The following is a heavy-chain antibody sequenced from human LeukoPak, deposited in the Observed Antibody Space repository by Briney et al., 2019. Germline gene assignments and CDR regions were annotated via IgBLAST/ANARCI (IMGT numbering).Heavy chain of an antibody. CDR2: IKQDGSEK. J-gene: IGHJ4*02. V-gene: IGHV3-7*01. CDR1: GFTLSSYW. CDR3: ARAAWYGIYLDY. Sequence: GGSLRLSRAASGFTLSSYWMSWVRQAPGKGLEGVANIKQDGSEKYYVDSVKGRFTISRDNAKNSLYLQMNSLRAEDTAVYYCARAAWYGIYLDYWGQGTLVTVSS. D-gene: IGHD6-13*01.